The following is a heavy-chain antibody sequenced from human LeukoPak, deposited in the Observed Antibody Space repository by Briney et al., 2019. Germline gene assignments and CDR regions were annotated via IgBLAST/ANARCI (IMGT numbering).Heavy chain of an antibody. Sequence: GGSLRLSCAASGFTFSTYAMHWVRRAPGKGLEWVAVISYDGSNKYYADSVKGRFTISRDNSKNTLYLQMNSLRAEDTAVYYCARDWDGYNWYWYFDLWGRGTLVTVSS. V-gene: IGHV3-30-3*01. CDR2: ISYDGSNK. D-gene: IGHD5-24*01. CDR1: GFTFSTYA. CDR3: ARDWDGYNWYWYFDL. J-gene: IGHJ2*01.